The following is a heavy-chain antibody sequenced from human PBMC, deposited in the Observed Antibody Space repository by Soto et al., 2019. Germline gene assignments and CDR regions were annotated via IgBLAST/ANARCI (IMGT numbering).Heavy chain of an antibody. CDR2: IYYSGST. V-gene: IGHV4-31*03. D-gene: IGHD2-15*01. Sequence: QVQLQESGPGLVKPSQTLSLTCTVSGGSISSGGYYWSWIRQHPGKGLEWIGYIYYSGSTYYNPSLKSRVTISVDTSKNQFSLKLSSVTAADTAVYYCARGGYCSGGSCYSPHYYYGMDVWGQGTTVTVSS. J-gene: IGHJ6*02. CDR1: GGSISSGGYY. CDR3: ARGGYCSGGSCYSPHYYYGMDV.